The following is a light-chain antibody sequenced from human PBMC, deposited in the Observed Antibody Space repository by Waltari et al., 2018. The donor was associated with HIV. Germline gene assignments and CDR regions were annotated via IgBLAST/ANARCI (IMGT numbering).Light chain of an antibody. Sequence: EIVMTQSPLSLPVTPGEPASISCISSQSLLHSNGYNYLDWYLQKPGQSPQLLIYLGSSRASGVPDRFSGSGSDTNFTLKISRVEAEDVGLYFCMQSLQTPTFGGGTKVEIK. CDR1: QSLLHSNGYNY. V-gene: IGKV2-28*01. J-gene: IGKJ4*01. CDR2: LGS. CDR3: MQSLQTPT.